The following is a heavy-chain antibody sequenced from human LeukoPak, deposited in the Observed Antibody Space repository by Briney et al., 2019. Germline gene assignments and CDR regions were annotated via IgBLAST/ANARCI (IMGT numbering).Heavy chain of an antibody. V-gene: IGHV3-9*01. CDR1: GFPFDDYG. CDR3: AKGGTVTTFGYFDY. Sequence: GGSLRLSCVASGFPFDDYGMFWVRQSPGKGLEGVSSISWNSGIIDYADSVKGRFTISRDNAKNSLYLQMNSLRAEDTALYYCAKGGTVTTFGYFDYWGQGTLVTVSS. CDR2: ISWNSGII. J-gene: IGHJ4*02. D-gene: IGHD4-17*01.